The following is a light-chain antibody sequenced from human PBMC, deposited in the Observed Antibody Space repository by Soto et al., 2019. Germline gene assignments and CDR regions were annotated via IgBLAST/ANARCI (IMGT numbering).Light chain of an antibody. Sequence: DIQMTQSPSSLSASVGDRVTITCQASRDISVYLNWYQQKPGKPPKLLVYDASNLQTGVPSRFSGSGSGTHFTLTISNLQPEDIAAYYCQQYDHLPPYTFGQGTKLEIK. CDR3: QQYDHLPPYT. V-gene: IGKV1-33*01. CDR1: RDISVY. J-gene: IGKJ2*01. CDR2: DAS.